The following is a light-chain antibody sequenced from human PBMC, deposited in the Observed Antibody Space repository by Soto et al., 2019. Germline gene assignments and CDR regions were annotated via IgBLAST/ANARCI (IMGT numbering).Light chain of an antibody. CDR2: AAS. Sequence: DIQMTQSPSSLSPSVGDRVTITCRASQNIDSYLSWYQVKPGKAPKLLIYAASTLQSGVPSRFSGRGSGTDFTLTISRLQPEDCATYFCQQGYSPPYTFGQGTKLEIK. J-gene: IGKJ2*01. V-gene: IGKV1-39*01. CDR3: QQGYSPPYT. CDR1: QNIDSY.